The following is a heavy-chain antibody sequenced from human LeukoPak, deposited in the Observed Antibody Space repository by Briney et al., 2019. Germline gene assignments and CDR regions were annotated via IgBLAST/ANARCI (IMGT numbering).Heavy chain of an antibody. J-gene: IGHJ6*03. CDR3: ARGTQQLVRWDSYYYMDV. D-gene: IGHD6-13*01. Sequence: ASVKVSCNASGYTFTSYDINWVRQATGQGLEWLGWMNTNSGNTGYAQKFQGRVTITRNTSISTAYMELSSLRSEDTAVYYCARGTQQLVRWDSYYYMDVWGKGTTVTVSS. CDR1: GYTFTSYD. CDR2: MNTNSGNT. V-gene: IGHV1-8*03.